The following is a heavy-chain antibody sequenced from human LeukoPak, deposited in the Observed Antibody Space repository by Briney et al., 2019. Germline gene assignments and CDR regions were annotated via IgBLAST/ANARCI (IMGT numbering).Heavy chain of an antibody. Sequence: SETLSLTCAVYGGSFSGYYWSWIRQPPGKGLEWIGEINHSGSTNYNPSLKSRVTISVDTSKNQFSLKLSSVTAADTAVYYCARVKAIFGVVTTRYYYYYMDVWGKGTTVTVSS. CDR1: GGSFSGYY. D-gene: IGHD3-3*01. J-gene: IGHJ6*03. V-gene: IGHV4-34*01. CDR2: INHSGST. CDR3: ARVKAIFGVVTTRYYYYYMDV.